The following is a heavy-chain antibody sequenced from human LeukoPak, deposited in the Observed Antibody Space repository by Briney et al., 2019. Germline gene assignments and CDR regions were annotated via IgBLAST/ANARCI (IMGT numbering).Heavy chain of an antibody. CDR1: GFTFSSYA. J-gene: IGHJ6*03. CDR2: ISGSGGST. Sequence: GSLRLSCAASGFTFSSYAMSWLRQAPGKGLKWFSAISGSGGSTYYADSVKGRFTISRDNSKNTLYLQMNSLRAEDTAVYYCAKDESWVIHPMDVWGKGTTVTVSS. CDR3: AKDESWVIHPMDV. D-gene: IGHD3-16*02. V-gene: IGHV3-23*01.